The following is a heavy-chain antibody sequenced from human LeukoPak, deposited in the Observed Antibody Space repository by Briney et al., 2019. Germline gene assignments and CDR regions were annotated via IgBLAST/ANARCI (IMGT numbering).Heavy chain of an antibody. CDR1: GFTFSSYA. V-gene: IGHV3-23*01. CDR3: AKGGYCSSTNCYVVGFDP. Sequence: AGGSLRLSCAASGFTFSSYAMSWVRQAPGKGLEWVSSISGSGGTTHYADSVKGRFPISRDNSKNTLYLQMNSLRAEDTAVYYCAKGGYCSSTNCYVVGFDPRGQGTLVIVSS. D-gene: IGHD2-2*01. CDR2: ISGSGGTT. J-gene: IGHJ5*02.